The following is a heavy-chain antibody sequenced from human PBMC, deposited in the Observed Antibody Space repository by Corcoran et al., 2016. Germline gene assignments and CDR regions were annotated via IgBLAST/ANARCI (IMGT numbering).Heavy chain of an antibody. D-gene: IGHD3-3*01. CDR1: GFTFSSYD. CDR3: ARERRFLEWEDYGMDV. CDR2: IGTAGAT. J-gene: IGHJ6*02. Sequence: EVQLVESGGGLVQPGGSLRLSCAASGFTFSSYDMHWVRQATGKGLEWVSAIGTAGATYYPGSVKGRFTISSEKAKNSLYLQMNSLRAEDTAVYYGARERRFLEWEDYGMDVWGQGTTVTVSS. V-gene: IGHV3-13*01.